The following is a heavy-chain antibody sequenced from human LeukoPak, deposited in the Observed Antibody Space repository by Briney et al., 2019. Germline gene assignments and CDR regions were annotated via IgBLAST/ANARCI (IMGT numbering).Heavy chain of an antibody. Sequence: PGGSLRLSCAASGFTFSKHWMHWVRQAPGKGLVWVSRINSGDSNTFYADSVKGRFTISRDNAKNTVYLHMNSLRAEDTALYYCARDRQYAFDIWGQGTMVTV. CDR3: ARDRQYAFDI. CDR2: INSGDSNT. CDR1: GFTFSKHW. V-gene: IGHV3-74*01. J-gene: IGHJ3*02.